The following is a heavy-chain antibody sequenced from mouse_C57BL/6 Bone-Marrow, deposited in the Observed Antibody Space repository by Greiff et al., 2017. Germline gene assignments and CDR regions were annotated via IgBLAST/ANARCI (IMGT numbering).Heavy chain of an antibody. Sequence: QVQLKQSGAELVKPGASVKLSCKASGYTFTSYWMHWVKQRPGQGLEWIGMIHPNSGSTNYNEKFKSKATLTVDKSSSTAYMQLSSLTSEDSAVYYCAKLGLYYFDYWGQGTTLTVSS. D-gene: IGHD4-1*01. CDR1: GYTFTSYW. CDR2: IHPNSGST. CDR3: AKLGLYYFDY. J-gene: IGHJ2*01. V-gene: IGHV1-64*01.